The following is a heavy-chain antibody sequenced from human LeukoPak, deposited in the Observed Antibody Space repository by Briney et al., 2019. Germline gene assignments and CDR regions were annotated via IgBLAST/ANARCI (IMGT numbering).Heavy chain of an antibody. Sequence: SSETLSLTCTVYGGSISRYYWIWLRQPAGKGLEWIGRIYTSGSTNYHPSLKSRVTLSVDKSKNQFSLKLSSVTAADTAVYYCATEGYSSSWYYFDYWGQGTLVTVSS. V-gene: IGHV4-4*07. J-gene: IGHJ4*02. CDR1: GGSISRYY. D-gene: IGHD6-13*01. CDR2: IYTSGST. CDR3: ATEGYSSSWYYFDY.